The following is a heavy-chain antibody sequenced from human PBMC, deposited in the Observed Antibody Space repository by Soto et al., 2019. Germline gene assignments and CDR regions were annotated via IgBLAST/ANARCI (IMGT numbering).Heavy chain of an antibody. Sequence: SETLSLTCAVSGGSISSSNWWSWVRQPPGKGLEWIGEIYHSGSTNYNPSLKSRVTISVDKSKNQFSLKLSSVTAADTAVYYCASVHIVVVTATHVKYFQHWGQGTLVTVSS. CDR3: ASVHIVVVTATHVKYFQH. D-gene: IGHD2-21*02. V-gene: IGHV4-4*02. J-gene: IGHJ1*01. CDR2: IYHSGST. CDR1: GGSISSSNW.